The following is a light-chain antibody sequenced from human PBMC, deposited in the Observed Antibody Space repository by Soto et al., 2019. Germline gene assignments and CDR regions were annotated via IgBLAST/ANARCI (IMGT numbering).Light chain of an antibody. CDR1: QGISTY. Sequence: DIRMTQSPSSLSASVGDRVTITCRASQGISTYLNWYQQKPGKAPKLLIYAASSLQSGVPSRFSGSGSETDFTLTISSLQPEDFATYSCQQSYSTTWTFGQGTKVDIK. CDR3: QQSYSTTWT. V-gene: IGKV1-39*01. CDR2: AAS. J-gene: IGKJ1*01.